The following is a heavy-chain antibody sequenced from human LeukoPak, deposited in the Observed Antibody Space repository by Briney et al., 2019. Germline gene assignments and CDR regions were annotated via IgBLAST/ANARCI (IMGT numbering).Heavy chain of an antibody. CDR2: ISSSSSYI. CDR1: GFSFSTYA. V-gene: IGHV3-21*01. J-gene: IGHJ3*02. D-gene: IGHD1-26*01. CDR3: ARDCSGSYGGDNAFDI. Sequence: KSGGSLRLSCAASGFSFSTYAMNWVRQAPGKGLEWVSSISSSSSYIYYADSVKGRFTISRDNAKNSLYLQMNSLRAEDTAVYYCARDCSGSYGGDNAFDIWGQGTMVTVSS.